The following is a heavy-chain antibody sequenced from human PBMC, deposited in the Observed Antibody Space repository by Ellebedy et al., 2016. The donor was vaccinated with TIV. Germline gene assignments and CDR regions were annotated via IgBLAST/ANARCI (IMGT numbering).Heavy chain of an antibody. CDR1: GFTFSNYW. V-gene: IGHV3-7*01. J-gene: IGHJ4*02. CDR3: ARDQWLGRAYYFDY. CDR2: IKQDASER. D-gene: IGHD6-19*01. Sequence: GGSLRLSCGTSGFTFSNYWMSWVRQAPGKGLEWVANIKQDASERYYVDSVKGRFSISRDNAKNSIYLQMNSLRDEDTAVYYCARDQWLGRAYYFDYWGQGTLLTVSS.